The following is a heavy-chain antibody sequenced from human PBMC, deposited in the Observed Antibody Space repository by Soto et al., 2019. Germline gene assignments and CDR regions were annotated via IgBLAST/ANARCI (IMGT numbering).Heavy chain of an antibody. V-gene: IGHV6-1*01. Sequence: SQTLSLTCAISGDSVSSNSAAWNWIRQSLSRGLEWLGRTYYRSKWYNDYAVSVKSRITINPDTSKNQFSLQLNSVTPEDTAVYYCARDPYRRYNWFDPWGQGTLVTVSS. J-gene: IGHJ5*02. CDR1: GDSVSSNSAA. CDR2: TYYRSKWYN. D-gene: IGHD3-16*02. CDR3: ARDPYRRYNWFDP.